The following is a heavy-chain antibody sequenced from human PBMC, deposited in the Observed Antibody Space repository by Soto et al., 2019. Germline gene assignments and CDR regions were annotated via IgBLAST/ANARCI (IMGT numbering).Heavy chain of an antibody. D-gene: IGHD4-17*01. CDR2: MYYSGST. CDR3: ATHGERTIRSLKWFDP. J-gene: IGHJ5*02. V-gene: IGHV4-30-2*03. Sequence: SETLSLICAVSGGSISSGGYSWRWIRQPPGKGLEWIGCMYYSGSTYYNPSLKSRVTISVDTSKNQFSLKLSSVTAADTAMYYCATHGERTIRSLKWFDPWGQGTLVTVS. CDR1: GGSISSGGYS.